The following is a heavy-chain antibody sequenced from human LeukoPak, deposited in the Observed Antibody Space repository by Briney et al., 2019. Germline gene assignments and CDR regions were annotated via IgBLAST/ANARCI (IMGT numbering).Heavy chain of an antibody. J-gene: IGHJ4*02. CDR3: ASVYSSTSWDY. Sequence: GESLKISCRASGYSFTTYWIGWVRQMPGKGLEWMGVIFPADSDTRYSPSFQGQVTISADKSNSTAYLQWSSLKASDTAMYYCASVYSSTSWDYWGQGTLVTVSS. V-gene: IGHV5-51*01. CDR1: GYSFTTYW. CDR2: IFPADSDT. D-gene: IGHD6-13*01.